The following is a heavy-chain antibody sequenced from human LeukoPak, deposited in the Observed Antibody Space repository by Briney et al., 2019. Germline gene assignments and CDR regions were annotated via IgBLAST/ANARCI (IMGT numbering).Heavy chain of an antibody. CDR1: GFTFEDFA. CDR2: ITWNSRKI. Sequence: GGSLRLSCEGSGFTFEDFAMHWVRQTPGKGPEWVSGITWNSRKIDYADSVKGRFTISRDNAKKSVYLQMNSLRPGDTAFYYCAKTNDGSGFLNDACDIWGQGTKVTVSS. V-gene: IGHV3-9*01. J-gene: IGHJ3*02. D-gene: IGHD3-22*01. CDR3: AKTNDGSGFLNDACDI.